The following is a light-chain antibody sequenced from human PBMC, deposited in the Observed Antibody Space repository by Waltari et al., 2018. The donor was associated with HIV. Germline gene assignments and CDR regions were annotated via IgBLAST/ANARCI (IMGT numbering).Light chain of an antibody. V-gene: IGKV4-1*01. J-gene: IGKJ4*01. Sequence: DIVMTQSPDSLAVSLGARATINCKSSQSVFFSSNKRNYISWYQQKPGQPPKLISYWASTRQSGVPDRFSGSGSGTDFTLSISSLQAEDVAVYFCQQTYTTPPTFGGGTKVEI. CDR2: WAS. CDR3: QQTYTTPPT. CDR1: QSVFFSSNKRNY.